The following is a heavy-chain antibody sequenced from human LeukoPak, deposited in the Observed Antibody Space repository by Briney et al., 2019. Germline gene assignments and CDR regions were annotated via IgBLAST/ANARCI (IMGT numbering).Heavy chain of an antibody. V-gene: IGHV1-2*02. CDR2: IKPDSGAT. J-gene: IGHJ4*02. CDR1: GYTFIVHY. D-gene: IGHD4/OR15-4a*01. CDR3: ARDHDYGPDY. Sequence: ASVKVSCKASGYTFIVHYLHWLRQAPGQGLEWMGWIKPDSGATNFAQNFQGRVTMTSDTSINTAYMELSSLTSDDTAMYYCARDHDYGPDYWGQGTLVTVSA.